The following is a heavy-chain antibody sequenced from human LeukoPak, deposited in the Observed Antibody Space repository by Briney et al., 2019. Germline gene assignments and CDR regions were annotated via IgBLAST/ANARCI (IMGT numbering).Heavy chain of an antibody. V-gene: IGHV1-69*13. CDR3: AREGYGAGSYDPAFDS. D-gene: IGHD3-10*01. Sequence: SVKVSCKASAGTFSYYVISYVQQEAGQGVEWMGGIIPIFGRANYAQNFQCRVPITADESTSTAYMQLSSLTSEDTAVYYCAREGYGAGSYDPAFDSWGQGTLVTVSS. J-gene: IGHJ4*02. CDR1: AGTFSYYV. CDR2: IIPIFGRA.